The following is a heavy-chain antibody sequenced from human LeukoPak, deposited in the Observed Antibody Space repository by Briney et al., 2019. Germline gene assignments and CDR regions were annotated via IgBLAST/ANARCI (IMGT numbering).Heavy chain of an antibody. CDR1: GVSISSSNSY. V-gene: IGHV4-39*01. CDR2: IYYSGNT. D-gene: IGHD1-26*01. Sequence: SETLSLTCAVSGVSISSSNSYWGWIRQPPGKGLEWIGSIYYSGNTYYNASLKSRVTISVDTSKNQFSLKLSSVTAADTAVYYCARAGSGSYYYFDYWGQGTLVTVSS. CDR3: ARAGSGSYYYFDY. J-gene: IGHJ4*02.